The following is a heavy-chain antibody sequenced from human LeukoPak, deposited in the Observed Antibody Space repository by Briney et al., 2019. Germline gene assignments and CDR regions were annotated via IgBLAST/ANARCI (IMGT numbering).Heavy chain of an antibody. CDR1: GGSVSSGSHY. V-gene: IGHV4-61*01. CDR3: ARDGGYCSGGSCYSIASY. D-gene: IGHD2-15*01. J-gene: IGHJ4*02. Sequence: SETLSLTCTVSGGSVSSGSHYWSWIRQPPGKGLEWIGYIYYSGSTNYNPSLKSRVTISVDTSKNQFSLKLSSVTAADTAVYYCARDGGYCSGGSCYSIASYWGQGTLVTVSS. CDR2: IYYSGST.